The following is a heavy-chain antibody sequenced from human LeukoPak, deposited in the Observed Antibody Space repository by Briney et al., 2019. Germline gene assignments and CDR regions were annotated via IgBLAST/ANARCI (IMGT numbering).Heavy chain of an antibody. J-gene: IGHJ4*02. CDR1: GGSITNSDYF. CDR3: TRLDASLAHLSGSFPDY. D-gene: IGHD3-10*01. V-gene: IGHV4-39*01. Sequence: SETLSLTCTVSGGSITNSDYFWGWIRQPPGKGLEWMGNVDYSGRPHRNPSLMGRVTINADRSRNQFSLNLSSVTAADTAVYFCTRLDASLAHLSGSFPDYWGQGALVTVSS. CDR2: VDYSGRP.